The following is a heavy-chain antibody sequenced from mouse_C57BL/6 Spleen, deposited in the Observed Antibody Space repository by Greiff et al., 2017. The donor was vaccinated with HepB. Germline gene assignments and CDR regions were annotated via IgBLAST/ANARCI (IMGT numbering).Heavy chain of an antibody. Sequence: EVQLQQSGPELVKPGASVKIPCKASGYTFTDYNMDWVKQSHGKSLEWIGDINPNNGGTIYNQKFKGKATLTVDKSSSTAYMELRSLTSEDTAVYYCAREKYGSSSYYFDYWGQGTTLTVSS. V-gene: IGHV1-18*01. CDR2: INPNNGGT. CDR3: AREKYGSSSYYFDY. CDR1: GYTFTDYN. D-gene: IGHD1-1*01. J-gene: IGHJ2*01.